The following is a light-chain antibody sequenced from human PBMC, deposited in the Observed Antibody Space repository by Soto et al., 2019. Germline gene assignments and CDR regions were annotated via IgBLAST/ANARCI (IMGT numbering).Light chain of an antibody. Sequence: QSVLTQPASVSGSPGQSITISCTGTSSDVGGYNYVSWYQQHPGKVPKLMIYDVSNRPSGVSNRFSGSKSGNTASLTISGLQAEDEADYSCRSYTSSSTLYVFGTGTKLTVL. J-gene: IGLJ1*01. CDR2: DVS. V-gene: IGLV2-14*01. CDR3: RSYTSSSTLYV. CDR1: SSDVGGYNY.